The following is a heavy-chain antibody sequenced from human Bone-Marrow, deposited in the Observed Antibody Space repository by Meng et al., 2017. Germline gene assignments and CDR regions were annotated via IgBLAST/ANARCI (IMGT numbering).Heavy chain of an antibody. CDR3: ARVRIDSSGWYSIQH. D-gene: IGHD6-19*01. J-gene: IGHJ1*01. CDR2: IYYSGST. Sequence: QLQLQESGPGLVKPSETRSLTCTVSGGSISSSSYYWGWIRQPPGKGLEWIGSIYYSGSTYYNPSLKSRVTISVDTSKNQFSLKLSSVTAADTAVYYCARVRIDSSGWYSIQHWGQGTLVTVSS. V-gene: IGHV4-39*07. CDR1: GGSISSSSYY.